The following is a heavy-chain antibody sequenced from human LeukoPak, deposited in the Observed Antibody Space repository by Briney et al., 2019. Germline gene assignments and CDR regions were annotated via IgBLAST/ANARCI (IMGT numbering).Heavy chain of an antibody. Sequence: PSETLSVTCAVYGWSFSGYYWSWIRQLPGKGLEWIGEVTHGGSTNYNPSLKSRVTISVDTSKNQFSLKLSSVTAADTAVYYCARGTKLWFSDRTRTDAFDIWGQGTMVTVSS. D-gene: IGHD5-18*01. CDR2: VTHGGST. CDR3: ARGTKLWFSDRTRTDAFDI. V-gene: IGHV4-34*01. CDR1: GWSFSGYY. J-gene: IGHJ3*02.